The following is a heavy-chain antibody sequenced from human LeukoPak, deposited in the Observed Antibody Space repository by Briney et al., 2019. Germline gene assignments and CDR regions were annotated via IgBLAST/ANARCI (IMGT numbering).Heavy chain of an antibody. CDR3: AKRRYDTSSLDWFDP. D-gene: IGHD6-13*01. CDR1: GFTFSSYG. CDR2: ISGTGANT. J-gene: IGHJ5*02. V-gene: IGHV3-23*01. Sequence: QSGGSLRLSCAASGFTFSSYGMSWVRQAPGRGLEWVSTISGTGANTYYADSVKGRFTISRDKFKSTLYLQMNSLRVEDAAVYYCAKRRYDTSSLDWFDPWGQGTLVTVSS.